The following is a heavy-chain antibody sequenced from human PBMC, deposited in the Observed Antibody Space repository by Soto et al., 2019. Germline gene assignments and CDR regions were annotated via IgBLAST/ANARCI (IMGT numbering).Heavy chain of an antibody. D-gene: IGHD1-26*01. CDR2: IYYLGNT. CDR1: GGSISSGPSY. CDR3: ARNIRYHLLRPRNQWFDP. V-gene: IGHV4-39*01. J-gene: IGHJ5*02. Sequence: SETLSLTCTVSGGSISSGPSYWGWIRQPPGQGLEWVGSIYYLGNTYYNSSLGSRVVISVDKSKNQFSLKLSSVTAADTAVYYFARNIRYHLLRPRNQWFDPWGQGTLVTVSS.